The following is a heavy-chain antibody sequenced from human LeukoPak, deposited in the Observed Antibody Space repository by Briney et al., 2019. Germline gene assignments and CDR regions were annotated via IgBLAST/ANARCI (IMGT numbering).Heavy chain of an antibody. CDR1: GGSISSYY. J-gene: IGHJ4*02. CDR2: IYTSGCT. D-gene: IGHD4-17*01. CDR3: ARDGHDYGDYEPFYY. Sequence: SETLSLPCTVSGGSISSYYWFCIRQPAGKGLVCIGRIYTSGCTKHNPSLESRLTMSVDTSKNQFSQKMSSVTAADTAVYYCARDGHDYGDYEPFYYWGQGTLVTVSS. V-gene: IGHV4-4*07.